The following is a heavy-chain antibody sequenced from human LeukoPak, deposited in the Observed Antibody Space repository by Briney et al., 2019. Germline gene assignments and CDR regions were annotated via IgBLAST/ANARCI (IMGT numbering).Heavy chain of an antibody. CDR1: GFTLSTYW. CDR3: VRASRTPYYSDSGLWFYFDN. J-gene: IGHJ4*02. D-gene: IGHD3-10*01. Sequence: GGSLRLSCTTSGFTLSTYWMQWVRRAPGKGLVWISRINSDGSSISYADSVKGRFTISRDNAENTLYLQMNSLRAEDTAVYYCVRASRTPYYSDSGLWFYFDNWGQGTLVTVSS. CDR2: INSDGSSI. V-gene: IGHV3-74*01.